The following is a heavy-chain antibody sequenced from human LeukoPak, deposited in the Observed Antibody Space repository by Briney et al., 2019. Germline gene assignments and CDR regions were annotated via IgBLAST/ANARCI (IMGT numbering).Heavy chain of an antibody. V-gene: IGHV3-11*04. J-gene: IGHJ4*02. Sequence: GGSLRLSCAASGFTFSDYYMSWIRQAPGKGLEWVSYISSSGSTIYYADSVKGRFTISRDNAKNSLYLQMNSLRAEDTAVYYCGAPCTSCRKDMRGFDYWGQGTLVTVSS. CDR1: GFTFSDYY. CDR2: ISSSGSTI. D-gene: IGHD2-2*01. CDR3: GAPCTSCRKDMRGFDY.